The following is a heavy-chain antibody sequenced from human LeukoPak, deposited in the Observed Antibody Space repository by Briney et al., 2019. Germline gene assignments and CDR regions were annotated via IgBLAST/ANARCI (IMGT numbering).Heavy chain of an antibody. CDR2: MNYGGST. CDR3: ARRVPGRSGNWFDP. CDR1: GGSISNNDYF. V-gene: IGHV4-39*01. J-gene: IGHJ5*02. Sequence: PSQTLSLTCTVSGGSISNNDYFWGWIRQPPGKGLEWIGSMNYGGSTHDNPSLKSRVTISVDTSKNQVSLKLSSVTAADTALYYCARRVPGRSGNWFDPWGQGTLVTVSS. D-gene: IGHD2-2*01.